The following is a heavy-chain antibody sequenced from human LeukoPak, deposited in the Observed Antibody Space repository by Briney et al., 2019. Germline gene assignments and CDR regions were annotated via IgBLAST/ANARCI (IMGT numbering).Heavy chain of an antibody. CDR3: AREAYCGGDCYSGFDY. CDR2: IYYSGST. Sequence: PSETLSLTCTVSGGSISSYHWSWIRQPPGKGLEWIGYIYYSGSTNYNPSLKSRVTISVDTSKNQFSLKLSSVTAADTAVYYCAREAYCGGDCYSGFDYWGQGPLVTVSS. CDR1: GGSISSYH. V-gene: IGHV4-59*01. J-gene: IGHJ4*02. D-gene: IGHD2-21*02.